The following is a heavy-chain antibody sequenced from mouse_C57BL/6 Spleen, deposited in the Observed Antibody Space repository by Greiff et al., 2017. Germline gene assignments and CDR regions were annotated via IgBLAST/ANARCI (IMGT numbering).Heavy chain of an antibody. J-gene: IGHJ2*01. CDR2: IDPSDSET. CDR1: GYTFTSYW. CDR3: ASQYGNLLGY. Sequence: QVQLQQPGAELVRPGSSVKLSCKASGYTFTSYWMHWVKQRPIQGLEWIGNIDPSDSETHYNQKFKDKATLTVDKSSSTAYKQLSSLTSEDSAVYYCASQYGNLLGYWGQGTTLTVAS. D-gene: IGHD2-10*02. V-gene: IGHV1-52*01.